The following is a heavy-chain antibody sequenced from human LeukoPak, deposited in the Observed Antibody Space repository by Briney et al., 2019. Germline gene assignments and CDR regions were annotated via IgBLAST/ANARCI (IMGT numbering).Heavy chain of an antibody. V-gene: IGHV4-59*01. CDR3: ARGEEMATATQRGGNWFDP. Sequence: ASETLSLTCTVSGGSMHNYYWSWIRQPPGKGLEWIGYIYSSGTTNYSPSLKTRLTISVDTSMNQLSLKLNSVTAADTAVYYCARGEEMATATQRGGNWFDPWGQGTLVTVSS. D-gene: IGHD5-18*01. CDR2: IYSSGTT. CDR1: GGSMHNYY. J-gene: IGHJ5*02.